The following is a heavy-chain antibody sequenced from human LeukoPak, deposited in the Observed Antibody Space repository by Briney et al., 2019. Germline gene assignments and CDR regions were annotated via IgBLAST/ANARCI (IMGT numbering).Heavy chain of an antibody. CDR3: ARGGELLPYYYYGMDV. J-gene: IGHJ6*02. V-gene: IGHV3-21*03. CDR1: GFTFSSYT. CDR2: ISSSSSNI. D-gene: IGHD1-7*01. Sequence: GGSLRLSCAASGFTFSSYTMNWVRQAPGKGLEWVSSISSSSSNIYYADSVKGRFTISRDNAKSSLYLQMNSLRAEDTAVYYCARGGELLPYYYYGMDVWGQGTTVTVSS.